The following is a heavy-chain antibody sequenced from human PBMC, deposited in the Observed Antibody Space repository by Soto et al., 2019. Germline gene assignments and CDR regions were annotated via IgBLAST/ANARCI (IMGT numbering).Heavy chain of an antibody. CDR2: IYPGDSDT. Sequence: EVQLVQSGAEVKKPGESLKISCKGSGYSFTSYWIGWVRQMPGKGLEWMGIIYPGDSDTRYSPSFQGQVTISADKSISTAYLQWSSLKASDTAMYYCARARIAVAGTRDAFDIWGQGTMVTVSS. CDR3: ARARIAVAGTRDAFDI. J-gene: IGHJ3*02. CDR1: GYSFTSYW. D-gene: IGHD6-19*01. V-gene: IGHV5-51*01.